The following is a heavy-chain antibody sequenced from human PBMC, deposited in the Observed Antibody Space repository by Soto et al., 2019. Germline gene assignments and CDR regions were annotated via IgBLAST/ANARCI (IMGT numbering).Heavy chain of an antibody. CDR3: ARRQSIMIRGANAFDI. CDR2: IYWDGEK. D-gene: IGHD3-10*01. CDR1: GFSLITTGAG. Sequence: QITLKESGPTLVQPTQTLTLTCSSSGFSLITTGAGVGWIRQPPGKAPEWLALIYWDGEKRYSPALKSRLTITKDSSKNQVVLTMTNMDPVDTATYYCARRQSIMIRGANAFDIWGQGTFLSVSS. V-gene: IGHV2-5*02. J-gene: IGHJ3*02.